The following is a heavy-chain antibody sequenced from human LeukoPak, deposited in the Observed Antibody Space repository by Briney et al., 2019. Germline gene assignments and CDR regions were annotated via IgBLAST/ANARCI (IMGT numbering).Heavy chain of an antibody. J-gene: IGHJ4*02. CDR2: ISGSGGST. CDR3: AKGGRPLGYSYGYD. CDR1: GFTFSSYA. D-gene: IGHD5-18*01. V-gene: IGHV3-23*01. Sequence: GGSLRLSCAASGFTFSSYAMSWVRQAPGKGLEWVSAISGSGGSTYYADSVKGRFTISRDNSKNTLYLQMNSLRAEDTAVYYCAKGGRPLGYSYGYDWGQGTLVTVSS.